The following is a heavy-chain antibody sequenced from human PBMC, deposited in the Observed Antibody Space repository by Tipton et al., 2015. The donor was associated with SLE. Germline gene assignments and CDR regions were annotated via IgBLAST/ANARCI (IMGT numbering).Heavy chain of an antibody. D-gene: IGHD6-19*01. J-gene: IGHJ3*02. CDR1: GGSFSGYY. Sequence: TLSLTCAVYGGSFSGYYWSWIRQPPGKGLEWIGEISHTGSTNYNPSLKSRVAMSVDTSKNQFSLNLSSVTAADTAVYYCAREVWGAVNAFDIWGQGTMVTVSS. V-gene: IGHV4-34*01. CDR2: ISHTGST. CDR3: AREVWGAVNAFDI.